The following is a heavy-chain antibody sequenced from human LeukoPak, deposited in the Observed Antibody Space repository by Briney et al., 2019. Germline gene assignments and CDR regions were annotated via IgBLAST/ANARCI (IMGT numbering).Heavy chain of an antibody. J-gene: IGHJ4*02. CDR3: ARGSDTGFDY. CDR2: INHSGST. CDR1: GGSFSGYY. Sequence: SETLSLTCAVYGGSFSGYYWSWIRQPPGKGLEWIGEINHSGSTNYNPSHKSRVTISVDTSKNQFSLKLSSVTAADTAVYYCARGSDTGFDYWGQGTLVTVSS. D-gene: IGHD7-27*01. V-gene: IGHV4-34*01.